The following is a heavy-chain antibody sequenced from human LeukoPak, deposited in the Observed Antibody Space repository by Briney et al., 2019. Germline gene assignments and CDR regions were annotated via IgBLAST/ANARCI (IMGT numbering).Heavy chain of an antibody. CDR1: GFTFGFTFRSFW. J-gene: IGHJ4*02. V-gene: IGHV3-48*01. Sequence: GGSLRLSCTASGFTFGFTFRSFWMSWVRQAPGRGLEWVSYISSSSSTIYYADSVKGRFTISRDNAKNSLYLQMNSLRAEDTAVYYCARGVRDFDWLLNPIWFDYWGQGTLVTVSS. D-gene: IGHD3-9*01. CDR3: ARGVRDFDWLLNPIWFDY. CDR2: ISSSSSTI.